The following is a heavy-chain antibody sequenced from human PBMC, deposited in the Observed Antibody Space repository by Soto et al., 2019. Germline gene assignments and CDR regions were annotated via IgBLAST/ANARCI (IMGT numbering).Heavy chain of an antibody. D-gene: IGHD3-10*01. CDR2: IIPILGIA. Sequence: QVQLVQSGAEVKKPGSSVKVSCKASGGTFSSYTISWVRQAPGQGLEWMGRIIPILGIANYAQKFQGRVTITADKSTSTAYMELSSLRSEDTAVYYCACDYYGSGSYLETDYWGQGTLVTVSS. CDR1: GGTFSSYT. V-gene: IGHV1-69*02. J-gene: IGHJ4*02. CDR3: ACDYYGSGSYLETDY.